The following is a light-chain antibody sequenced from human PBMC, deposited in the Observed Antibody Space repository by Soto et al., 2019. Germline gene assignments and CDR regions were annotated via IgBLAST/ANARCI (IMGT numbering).Light chain of an antibody. CDR1: SSSKW. CDR2: DVS. J-gene: IGKJ2*01. Sequence: DIQMTQSPSTLAASVGDTVTMTCRSSSKWLAWYQKKPGKAPKLLIYDVSNLERGVPPRFSGSTSGAESTLTITRLQPDDLGTYYCQHTTDFTFGQGTKVDIK. CDR3: QHTTDFT. V-gene: IGKV1-5*01.